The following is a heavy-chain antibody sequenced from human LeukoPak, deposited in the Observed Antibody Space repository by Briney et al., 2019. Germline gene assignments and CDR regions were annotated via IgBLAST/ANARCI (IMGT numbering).Heavy chain of an antibody. J-gene: IGHJ6*02. Sequence: PGGSLRLSCAASGFTFSSYAMSWVRQAPGKGLEWVSAISGSGGSTYYAASVKGRFTISRDNSKNTLYLQMNSLRAEDTAVYYCAKDRLAEYQLLYDGMDVWGQGTTVTVSS. CDR3: AKDRLAEYQLLYDGMDV. CDR1: GFTFSSYA. D-gene: IGHD2-2*02. V-gene: IGHV3-23*01. CDR2: ISGSGGST.